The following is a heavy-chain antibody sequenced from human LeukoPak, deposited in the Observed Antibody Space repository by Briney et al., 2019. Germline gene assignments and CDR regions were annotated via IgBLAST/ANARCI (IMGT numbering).Heavy chain of an antibody. CDR3: TRGDVLPGYFYYYGMDV. J-gene: IGHJ6*02. CDR2: IYYTGST. CDR1: GDSISSYY. Sequence: PSETLSLTCVVSGDSISSYYWSWIRQSPGKGLEWIGYIYYTGSTNYNPSLKSRVTISVDTSQNHFSLRLSSVTAADTAVYFCTRGDVLPGYFYYYGMDVWGPGATVTVSS. V-gene: IGHV4-59*01. D-gene: IGHD3-9*01.